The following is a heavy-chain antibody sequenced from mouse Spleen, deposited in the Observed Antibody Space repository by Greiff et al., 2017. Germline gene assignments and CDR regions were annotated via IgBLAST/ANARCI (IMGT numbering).Heavy chain of an antibody. J-gene: IGHJ3*01. CDR1: GFTFSDYG. Sequence: EVKVVESGGGLVKPGGSLKLSCAASGFTFSDYGMHWVRQAPEKGLEWVAYISSGSSTIYYADTVKGRFTISRDNAKNTLFLQMTSLRSEDTAMYYCARQEYLAWFAYWGQGTLVTVSA. CDR3: ARQEYLAWFAY. V-gene: IGHV5-17*01. CDR2: ISSGSSTI. D-gene: IGHD5-1*01.